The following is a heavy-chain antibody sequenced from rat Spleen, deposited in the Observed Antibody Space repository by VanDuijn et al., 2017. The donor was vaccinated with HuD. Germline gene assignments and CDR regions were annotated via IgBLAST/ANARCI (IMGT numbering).Heavy chain of an antibody. Sequence: EEQVVESGGGIVQPGRSMKLSCAASGFTFSNYDMVWVRQAPTKGLKWVASISYDGSTPYYRDSVKGRFTISRDNAKSTLYLQMDSLRSEDTATYYCTRGYYFDYWGQGVMVTVSS. CDR2: ISYDGSTP. V-gene: IGHV5-7*01. CDR1: GFTFSNYD. J-gene: IGHJ2*01. CDR3: TRGYYFDY.